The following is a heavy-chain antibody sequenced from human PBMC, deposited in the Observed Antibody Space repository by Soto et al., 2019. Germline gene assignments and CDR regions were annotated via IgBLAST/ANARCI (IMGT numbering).Heavy chain of an antibody. J-gene: IGHJ6*02. CDR2: IWYDGSNK. V-gene: IGHV3-33*01. CDR1: GFTFSSYG. Sequence: QVQLVESGGGVVQPGRSLRLSCAASGFTFSSYGMHWVRQAPGKGLEWVAVIWYDGSNKYYADSVKGRFTISRDNSKNTLYLQMNSLRAEDTAVYYCAREFAEQQLAPSIYYYYGMDVWGQGTTVTVSS. CDR3: AREFAEQQLAPSIYYYYGMDV. D-gene: IGHD6-13*01.